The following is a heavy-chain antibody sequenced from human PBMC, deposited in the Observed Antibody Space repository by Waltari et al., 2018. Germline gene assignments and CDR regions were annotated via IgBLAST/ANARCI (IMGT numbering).Heavy chain of an antibody. V-gene: IGHV3-7*03. CDR1: GFTFSSYW. J-gene: IGHJ6*02. CDR3: ASDPKYYYYGMDV. Sequence: EVQLVESGGGLVQPGGSLRLSCAASGFTFSSYWMSWVRQDPGKGLEWVANIKQDGSEKYYVDSVKGRFTISRDNAKNSLYLQMNSLRAEDTAVYYCASDPKYYYYGMDVWGQGTTVTVSS. CDR2: IKQDGSEK.